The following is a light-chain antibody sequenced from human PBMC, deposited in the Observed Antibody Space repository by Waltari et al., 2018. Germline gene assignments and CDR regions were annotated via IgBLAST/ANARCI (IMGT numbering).Light chain of an antibody. Sequence: SSELTQDPAVSVALGQTVRITFQRDSLRSYYASWYQPKPGQAPLVVIYGKNNRPSGIPDRFSGSRSGNTASLSITGAQAEDEADYYCNSRDSTGNHFYVFGTGTKVTVL. CDR1: SLRSYY. CDR3: NSRDSTGNHFYV. CDR2: GKN. V-gene: IGLV3-19*01. J-gene: IGLJ1*01.